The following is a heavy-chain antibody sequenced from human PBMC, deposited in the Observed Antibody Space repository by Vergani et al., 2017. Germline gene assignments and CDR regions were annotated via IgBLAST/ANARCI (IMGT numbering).Heavy chain of an antibody. CDR3: ARDYGIAAVQRGYFQH. J-gene: IGHJ1*01. Sequence: EVQLVESGGGVVRPGGSLRLSCAASGFTFDDYGMSWVRHAPGKGLEWVSGINWNGGSTGYADSVKGRFTISRDNDKNSLYLQMNSLRDEDTALYYCARDYGIAAVQRGYFQHWGQGTLVTVSS. V-gene: IGHV3-20*04. D-gene: IGHD6-13*01. CDR2: INWNGGST. CDR1: GFTFDDYG.